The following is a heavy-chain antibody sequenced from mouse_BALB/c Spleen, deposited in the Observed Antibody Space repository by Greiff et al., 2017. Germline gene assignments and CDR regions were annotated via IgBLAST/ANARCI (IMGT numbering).Heavy chain of an antibody. J-gene: IGHJ1*01. CDR1: GDSITSGY. CDR2: ISYSGST. Sequence: EVQRVESGPSLVKPSQTLSLTCSVTGDSITSGYWNWIRKFPGNKLEYMGYISYSGSTYYIPSLKSRISITRDTSKNQYYLQLNSVTTEDTATYYCARSNYGKGNWYFDVWGAGITVTVSS. CDR3: ARSNYGKGNWYFDV. D-gene: IGHD2-1*01. V-gene: IGHV3-8*02.